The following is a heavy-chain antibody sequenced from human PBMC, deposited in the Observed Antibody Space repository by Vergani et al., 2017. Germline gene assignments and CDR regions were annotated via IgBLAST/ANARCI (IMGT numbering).Heavy chain of an antibody. V-gene: IGHV3-21*01. CDR2: ISSSSSYI. J-gene: IGHJ5*02. CDR1: GFTFSSYS. Sequence: EVQLVESGGGLVKPGGSLRLSCAASGFTFSSYSMNWVRQAPGKGLEWVSSISSSSSYIYYADSVKGRFTISRDNAKNSLYLQMNSLRAEDTAVYYCARDRVGATVGWFDPWGQGTLVTVSS. D-gene: IGHD1-26*01. CDR3: ARDRVGATVGWFDP.